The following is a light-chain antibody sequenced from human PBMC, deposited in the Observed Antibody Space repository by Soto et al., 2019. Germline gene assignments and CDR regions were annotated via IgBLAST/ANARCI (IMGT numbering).Light chain of an antibody. CDR3: QKYNSAPLT. J-gene: IGKJ4*01. V-gene: IGKV1-27*01. CDR1: QGIGIY. Sequence: DLPMTQSPSSLSASLGDRVTITCRASQGIGIYLAWFQQRPGKVPKLLIYAASTLQSGVPSRFSGSGSGTDFTLTISSLQPEDVATYYCQKYNSAPLTFGGGTRVEIK. CDR2: AAS.